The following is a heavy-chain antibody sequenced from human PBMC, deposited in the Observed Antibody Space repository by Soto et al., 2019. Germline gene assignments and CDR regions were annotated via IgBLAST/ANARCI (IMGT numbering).Heavy chain of an antibody. Sequence: SETLSLTCTVSGGSISSYYWSWIRQPPGKGLEWIGYIYYSGSTNYNPSLKSRVTISVDTSKNQFSLKLSSVTAADTAVYYCARVRNSSSWYERGYFFDYRGQRSPVTVSS. CDR3: ARVRNSSSWYERGYFFDY. CDR1: GGSISSYY. V-gene: IGHV4-59*01. J-gene: IGHJ4*02. CDR2: IYYSGST. D-gene: IGHD6-13*01.